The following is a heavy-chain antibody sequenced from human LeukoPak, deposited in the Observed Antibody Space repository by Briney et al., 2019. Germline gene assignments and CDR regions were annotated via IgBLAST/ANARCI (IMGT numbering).Heavy chain of an antibody. D-gene: IGHD5-24*01. CDR3: AKKTRDGYNPFDN. J-gene: IGHJ4*02. CDR1: GFTFSRYA. Sequence: GGSPRLSCAASGFTFSRYAMSWVRQAPGKGLEWVCGNANSVEGRFTISRDNSKNTLYLEINSLRAEDTAVYYCAKKTRDGYNPFDNLGQGTLVTVSS. V-gene: IGHV3-23*01.